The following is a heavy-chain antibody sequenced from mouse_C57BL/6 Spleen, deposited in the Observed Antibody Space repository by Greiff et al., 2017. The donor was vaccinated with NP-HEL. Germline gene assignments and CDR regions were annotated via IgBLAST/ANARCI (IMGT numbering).Heavy chain of an antibody. J-gene: IGHJ3*01. CDR1: GFTFSDYY. CDR3: ARDSSGYGAY. CDR2: INYDGSST. V-gene: IGHV5-16*01. Sequence: EVKLMESEGGLVQPGSSMTLSCTASGFTFSDYYMAWVRQVPEKGLEWVANINYDGSSTYYLDSLKSRFIISRDNAKNILYLQMSSLKSEDTATYYCARDSSGYGAYWGQGTLVTVSA. D-gene: IGHD3-2*02.